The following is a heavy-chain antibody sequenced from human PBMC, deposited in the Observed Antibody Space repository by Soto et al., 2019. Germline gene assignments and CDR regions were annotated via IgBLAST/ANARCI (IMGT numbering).Heavy chain of an antibody. D-gene: IGHD3-16*01. J-gene: IGHJ4*02. Sequence: SETLSLTCTVSGGSISSSSYYWGWIRQPPGKGLEWIGSIYYSGSTYYNPSLKSRVTISVDTSKNQFSLKLSSVTAADTAVYYCARHFGDGYILDYFDYWGQGTLVTVSP. CDR2: IYYSGST. CDR3: ARHFGDGYILDYFDY. V-gene: IGHV4-39*01. CDR1: GGSISSSSYY.